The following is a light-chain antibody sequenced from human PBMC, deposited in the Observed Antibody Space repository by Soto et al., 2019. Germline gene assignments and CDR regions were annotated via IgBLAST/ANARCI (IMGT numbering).Light chain of an antibody. CDR2: DAS. V-gene: IGKV3-11*01. CDR1: QSVSGY. CDR3: QQRSNWPST. J-gene: IGKJ4*01. Sequence: ESVLPQSPATLSLSPGNRATLSCSASQSVSGYLAWYQQKPGQAPRLLIYDASNRATGIPAKFSGSGSGTDFTLPITSLEPEDFAVYYCQQRSNWPSTFGGGTKVEI.